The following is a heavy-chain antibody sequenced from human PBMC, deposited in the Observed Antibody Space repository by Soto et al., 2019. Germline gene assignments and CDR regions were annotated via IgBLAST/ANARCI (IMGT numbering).Heavy chain of an antibody. J-gene: IGHJ6*02. V-gene: IGHV3-53*02. CDR1: GFTVSSDS. CDR2: IYSDNNT. Sequence: EVQLVETGGDLIQPGGSLRLSCAASGFTVSSDSMTWVRQAPGKGLEWISIIYSDNNTDYADSVKGRFSISSDTSKNILYLQMNSLRAEDTAEYYCARHSSAMGVWGQGTTVTVSS. CDR3: ARHSSAMGV.